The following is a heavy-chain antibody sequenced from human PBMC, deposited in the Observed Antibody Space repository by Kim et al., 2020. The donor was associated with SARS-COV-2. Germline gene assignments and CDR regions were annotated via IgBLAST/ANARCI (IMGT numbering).Heavy chain of an antibody. Sequence: GESLKISCKGSGYSFTSYWIGWVRQVPGKGLEWMGIIYPGDSDTRYSPSFQGQVTISAYKSIRPAYLQWSSLKASDTAMYYCATVDISSPYSPLGYFDYWGRGTLFTVSS. V-gene: IGHV5-51*01. CDR2: IYPGDSDT. CDR3: ATVDISSPYSPLGYFDY. D-gene: IGHD6-13*01. J-gene: IGHJ4*01. CDR1: GYSFTSYW.